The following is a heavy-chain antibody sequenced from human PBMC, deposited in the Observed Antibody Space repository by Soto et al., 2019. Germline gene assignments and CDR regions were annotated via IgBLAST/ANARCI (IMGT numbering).Heavy chain of an antibody. V-gene: IGHV4-34*01. CDR2: INHSGST. Sequence: QVQLQQWGAGLLKPSETLSLTCAVYGGSFSGYYWSWIRQPPGKGLEWIGEINHSGSTNYNPSLKSRVTISVDTSKNQFSLRLSSVTAADTAVYSCARGGPTLRYFDWLLYAPMDVWGQGTTVTVSS. J-gene: IGHJ6*02. CDR3: ARGGPTLRYFDWLLYAPMDV. CDR1: GGSFSGYY. D-gene: IGHD3-9*01.